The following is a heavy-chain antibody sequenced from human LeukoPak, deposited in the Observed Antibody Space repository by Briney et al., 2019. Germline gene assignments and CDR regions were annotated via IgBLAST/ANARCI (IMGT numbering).Heavy chain of an antibody. CDR3: GASRQYVGAFDI. D-gene: IGHD3-16*01. J-gene: IGHJ3*02. CDR1: GLTFSSYE. Sequence: GGSLRLSCAASGLTFSSYELYWVRQAPGKGLKWISYISSSSTIIKYADSVRGRFTISRDDARKSLYLQMSSLRADDTAIYYCGASRQYVGAFDIWGQGTLVTVSS. V-gene: IGHV3-48*03. CDR2: ISSSSTII.